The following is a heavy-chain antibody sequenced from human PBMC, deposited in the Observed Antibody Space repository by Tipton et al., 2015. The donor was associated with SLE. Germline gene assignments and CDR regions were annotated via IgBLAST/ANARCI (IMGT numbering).Heavy chain of an antibody. D-gene: IGHD3-10*01. V-gene: IGHV6-1*01. Sequence: GLVKPSQTLSLTCAISGDSVSSNSAAWNWIRQSPSRGLEWLGRTYYRYKWYNDYAVSVKSRITINQDTSKNQFSLQLNSVTPEDTAVYYCARGPLPPKIWFGELRVACDIWGQGTIVTVSS. CDR3: ARGPLPPKIWFGELRVACDI. CDR2: TYYRYKWYN. CDR1: GDSVSSNSAA. J-gene: IGHJ3*02.